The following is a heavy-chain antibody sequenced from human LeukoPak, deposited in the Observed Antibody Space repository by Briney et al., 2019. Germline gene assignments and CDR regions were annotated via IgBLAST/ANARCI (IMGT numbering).Heavy chain of an antibody. CDR1: GGSISSGGYY. CDR2: IYYSGST. CDR3: ARGWGGSSWYIDY. J-gene: IGHJ4*02. D-gene: IGHD6-13*01. Sequence: SQTLSLTCTVSGGSISSGGYYWSWIRQHPGQGLEWIGYIYYSGSTYYNPSLKSRVTISVDTSKNQFSLKLSSVTAADTAVYYCARGWGGSSWYIDYWGQGTLVTVSS. V-gene: IGHV4-31*03.